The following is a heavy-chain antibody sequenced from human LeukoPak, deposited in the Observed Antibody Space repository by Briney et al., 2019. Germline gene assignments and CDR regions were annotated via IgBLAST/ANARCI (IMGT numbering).Heavy chain of an antibody. J-gene: IGHJ4*02. V-gene: IGHV3-23*01. D-gene: IGHD6-19*01. CDR1: GFTFSSYG. CDR2: IGGNGGST. Sequence: TGGSLRLSCAASGFTFSSYGMNWVRQAPGKGLEWVSGIGGNGGSTYYADSVKGRFTISRDNSKNTLYLQMNSLRADDTAVYYCAPLTVASSESDYWGQGTLVTVSS. CDR3: APLTVASSESDY.